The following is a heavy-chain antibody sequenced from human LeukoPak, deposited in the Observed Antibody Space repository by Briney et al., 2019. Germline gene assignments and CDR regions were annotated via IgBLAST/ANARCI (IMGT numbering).Heavy chain of an antibody. Sequence: PSETLSLTCAVYGGSFSGYYWSWLRQPPGKGLEWIGEINHSGSTNYNPSLKSRVTISVETPKNQFSLKLSSVTAADTAVYYCAKSAGSSWEIDYWGQGTLVTVSS. CDR1: GGSFSGYY. CDR2: INHSGST. D-gene: IGHD6-13*01. V-gene: IGHV4-34*01. CDR3: AKSAGSSWEIDY. J-gene: IGHJ4*02.